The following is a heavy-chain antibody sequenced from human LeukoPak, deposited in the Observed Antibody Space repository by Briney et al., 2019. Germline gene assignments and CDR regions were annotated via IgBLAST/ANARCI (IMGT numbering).Heavy chain of an antibody. CDR3: ARAPSGYDSSGYRWRGDFDY. J-gene: IGHJ4*02. CDR1: GFIFTTYW. CDR2: IWYDGSNK. D-gene: IGHD3-22*01. V-gene: IGHV3-33*08. Sequence: GGSLRLSCSASGFIFTTYWMSWVRQAPGKGLEWVAVIWYDGSNKYYADSVKGRFTISRDNSKNTLYLQMNSLRAEDTAVYYCARAPSGYDSSGYRWRGDFDYWGQGTLVTVSS.